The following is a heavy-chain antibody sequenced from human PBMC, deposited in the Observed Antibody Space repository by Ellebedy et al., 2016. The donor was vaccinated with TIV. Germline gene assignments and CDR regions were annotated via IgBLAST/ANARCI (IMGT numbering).Heavy chain of an antibody. CDR3: AVKITTIY. V-gene: IGHV3-23*01. CDR1: GFTFSNYA. Sequence: PGGSLRLSCVASGFTFSNYAMNWVRQAPGKGLEWVSIVVGSSGSTYYADSVQGRFTVSRDNPKNTLYLQMNSLRAEDTAVYYCAVKITTIYWGQGTLVTISS. CDR2: VVGSSGST. D-gene: IGHD4-11*01. J-gene: IGHJ4*02.